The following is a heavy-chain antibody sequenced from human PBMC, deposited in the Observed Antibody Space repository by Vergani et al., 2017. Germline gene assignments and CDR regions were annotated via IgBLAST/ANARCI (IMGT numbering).Heavy chain of an antibody. D-gene: IGHD1-14*01. CDR2: IKSVSDGETR. CDR1: GFIFNNAW. CDR3: TLGPGNRGLDY. V-gene: IGHV3-15*01. J-gene: IGHJ4*02. Sequence: EVQLVESGGGLVQPGGSLRLSCEASGFIFNNAWMSWVRQAPGKGLEYIGRIKSVSDGETRDYAAPVKGRFNISRDDSKNKVYLQMNSLKIEDTGGYYCTLGPGNRGLDYWGQGTLVTVTS.